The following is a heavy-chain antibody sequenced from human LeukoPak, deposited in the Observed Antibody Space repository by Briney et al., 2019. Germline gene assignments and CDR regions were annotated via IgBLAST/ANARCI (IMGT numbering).Heavy chain of an antibody. CDR3: ARGNWDWNPFDP. Sequence: PSETLSLTCTVSGGSISSYYWSWIRQPAGKGLEWIGRIYVSGSTNYNPSLKSRVTVSIDTSKNQFSLKLSSVTAADTAVYYCARGNWDWNPFDPWGQGILVTVSS. CDR1: GGSISSYY. J-gene: IGHJ5*02. CDR2: IYVSGST. V-gene: IGHV4-4*07. D-gene: IGHD1-1*01.